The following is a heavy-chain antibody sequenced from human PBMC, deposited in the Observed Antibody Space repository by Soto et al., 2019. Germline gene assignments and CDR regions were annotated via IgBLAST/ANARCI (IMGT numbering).Heavy chain of an antibody. Sequence: QVQLVQSGAAVKKPGSSVKVSCKASGGTFSSYSINWVRQAPGQGLEWMGEIIPFFGTANYAQKFQGRVTITADESTSTAYMELSSLRPEDKAVYYCARDGGRHSGGIDYWGQGTLVTVSS. D-gene: IGHD1-26*01. V-gene: IGHV1-69*01. CDR3: ARDGGRHSGGIDY. J-gene: IGHJ4*02. CDR2: IIPFFGTA. CDR1: GGTFSSYS.